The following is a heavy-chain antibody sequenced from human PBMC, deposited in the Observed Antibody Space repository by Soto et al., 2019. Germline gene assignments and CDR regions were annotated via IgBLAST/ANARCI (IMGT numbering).Heavy chain of an antibody. Sequence: VKVSCKASGYTFASYGISWVRQAPGEGLEWLGWINTHNGNTNYAQNLQGRVFMTADTSTNTAYMELRSLRSDDTAIYYCTREGSAPYYYYAMDAWGQGTTVTVSS. D-gene: IGHD3-10*01. CDR3: TREGSAPYYYYAMDA. CDR1: GYTFASYG. V-gene: IGHV1-18*01. CDR2: INTHNGNT. J-gene: IGHJ6*02.